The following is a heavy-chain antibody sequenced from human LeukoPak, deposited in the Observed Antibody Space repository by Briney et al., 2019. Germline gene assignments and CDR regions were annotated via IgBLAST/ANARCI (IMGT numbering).Heavy chain of an antibody. J-gene: IGHJ4*02. CDR1: GFTFSSYS. D-gene: IGHD6-13*01. V-gene: IGHV3-74*01. Sequence: PGGSLRLSCAASGFTFSSYSMNWVRQAPGKGLVWVSRINSDGSSTSYADSVKGRFTISRDNAKNTLYLQMNSLRVEDTAVYHCKREAAGFSRDQDYWGQGTLVTVSS. CDR2: INSDGSST. CDR3: KREAAGFSRDQDY.